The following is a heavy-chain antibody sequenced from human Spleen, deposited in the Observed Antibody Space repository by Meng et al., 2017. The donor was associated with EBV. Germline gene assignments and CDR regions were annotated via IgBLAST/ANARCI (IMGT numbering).Heavy chain of an antibody. V-gene: IGHV4-61*01. CDR2: MHYTGIT. J-gene: IGHJ4*02. CDR1: GGSVSSGSYY. CDR3: ARLVYVDTTMVTAIDY. D-gene: IGHD5-18*01. Sequence: QVRLPAAGPGLGKPSEPLSLICTVSGGSVSSGSYYWSWIRQPPGKGLEWIGYMHYTGITHYNPSLKSRVTISVDTSKNQFSLKLSSVTAADTAVYYCARLVYVDTTMVTAIDYWGQGTLVTVSS.